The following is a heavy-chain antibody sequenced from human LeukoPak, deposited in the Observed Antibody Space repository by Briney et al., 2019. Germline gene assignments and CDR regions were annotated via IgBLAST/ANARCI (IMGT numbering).Heavy chain of an antibody. V-gene: IGHV3-21*01. J-gene: IGHJ3*02. CDR3: AADSGSDAFDI. CDR2: ISSSSSYT. Sequence: PGGSLRLSCAASGFTFSSYSMNWVRQAPGKGLEWVSSISSSSSYTYYADSVKGRFTISRDNAKNSLYLQMNSLRAEDTAVYYCAADSGSDAFDIWGQGTMVTVSS. D-gene: IGHD1-26*01. CDR1: GFTFSSYS.